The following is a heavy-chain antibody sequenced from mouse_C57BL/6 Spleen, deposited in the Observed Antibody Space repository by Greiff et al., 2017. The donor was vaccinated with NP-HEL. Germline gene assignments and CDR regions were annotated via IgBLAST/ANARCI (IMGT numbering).Heavy chain of an antibody. J-gene: IGHJ4*01. V-gene: IGHV5-12*01. D-gene: IGHD2-5*01. Sequence: EVHLVESGGGLVQPGGSLKLSCAASGFTFSDYYMYWVRQTPEKRLEWVAYISNGGGSTYYPDTVKGRFTISRDNAKNTLYLQMSRLKSEDTAMYYCARDSNYVDYAMDYWGQGTSVTVSS. CDR2: ISNGGGST. CDR1: GFTFSDYY. CDR3: ARDSNYVDYAMDY.